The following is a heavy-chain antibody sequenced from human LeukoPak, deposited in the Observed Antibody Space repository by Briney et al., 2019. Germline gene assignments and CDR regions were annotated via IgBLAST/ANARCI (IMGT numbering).Heavy chain of an antibody. Sequence: GGYLRLSCAASGFTFSNYAMSWVRQSPGKGLEWVSTVIGSVVSTFYADSVRGRFTISRDNSKNTLYLQMNSLRAEDTAVYYCAKGGYDFIEVGYFDYWGQGTLVTVSS. D-gene: IGHD5-12*01. CDR2: VIGSVVST. V-gene: IGHV3-23*01. CDR3: AKGGYDFIEVGYFDY. J-gene: IGHJ4*02. CDR1: GFTFSNYA.